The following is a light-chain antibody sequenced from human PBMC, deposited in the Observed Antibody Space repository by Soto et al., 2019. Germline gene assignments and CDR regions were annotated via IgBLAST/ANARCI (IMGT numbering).Light chain of an antibody. CDR1: QSVSSN. V-gene: IGKV3-15*01. J-gene: IGKJ2*01. Sequence: EIVMTQSPATLSVSPGERATLSCRASQSVSSNLAWYQQKPGQAPRLLIYGAATRATGIPARFSGSGSGTEFTLTLSSLPSEDFAVYYCQQYNNCPYTFGEGTKLEIK. CDR3: QQYNNCPYT. CDR2: GAA.